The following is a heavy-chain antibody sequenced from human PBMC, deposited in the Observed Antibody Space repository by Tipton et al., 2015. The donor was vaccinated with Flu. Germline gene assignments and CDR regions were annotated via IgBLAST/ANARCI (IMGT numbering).Heavy chain of an antibody. D-gene: IGHD2-8*01. V-gene: IGHV4-59*01. CDR2: IYYSGST. Sequence: TLSLTCTVSGGSISSYYWSWIRQPPGKGLEWIGYIYYSGSTNYNPSLKSRVTISVDTSKNQFSLKLSSVTAADTAVYYCARDGYCTNGVCYSGWYFDLWGRGTLVTVSS. J-gene: IGHJ2*01. CDR1: GGSISSYY. CDR3: ARDGYCTNGVCYSGWYFDL.